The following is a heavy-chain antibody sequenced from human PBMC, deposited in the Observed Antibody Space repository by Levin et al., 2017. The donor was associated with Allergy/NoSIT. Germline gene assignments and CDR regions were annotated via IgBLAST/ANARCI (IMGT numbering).Heavy chain of an antibody. CDR3: TVVPAAICAFDI. V-gene: IGHV3-49*05. D-gene: IGHD2-2*02. CDR2: IRSKAYGGTT. J-gene: IGHJ3*02. Sequence: KAGGSLRLSCTASGFTFGDYAMSWFRQAPGKGLEWVGFIRSKAYGGTTEYAASVKGRFTISRDDSKSIAYLQMNSLKTEDTAVYYCTVVPAAICAFDIWGQGTMVTVSS. CDR1: GFTFGDYA.